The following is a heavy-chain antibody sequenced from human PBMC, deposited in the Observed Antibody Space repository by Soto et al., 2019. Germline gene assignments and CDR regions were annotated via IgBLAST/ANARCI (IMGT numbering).Heavy chain of an antibody. Sequence: ASVKVSCKASGYTFTSYGISWVRQAPGQGLEWMGWISAYNGNTNYAQKLQGRVTMTTDTSTSTAYMELRSLRSDDTAVYYCARVTQHITMIVVVPPTYWGQGTLVTVSS. V-gene: IGHV1-18*01. D-gene: IGHD3-22*01. J-gene: IGHJ4*02. CDR3: ARVTQHITMIVVVPPTY. CDR2: ISAYNGNT. CDR1: GYTFTSYG.